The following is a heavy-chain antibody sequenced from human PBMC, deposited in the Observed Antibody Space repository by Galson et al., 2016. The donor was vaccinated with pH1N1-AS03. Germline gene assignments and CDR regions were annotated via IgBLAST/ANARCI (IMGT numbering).Heavy chain of an antibody. J-gene: IGHJ4*02. V-gene: IGHV4-34*12. CDR2: IIIGRGLPP. CDR3: ARRPTGIDY. Sequence: LSLTCTVSRGSFGGAYWTWIRQPPGKGLEWIGEIIIGRGLPPTYTPSLKRRVTISIDTSRGELSLKLRSATAADTGVYYCARRPTGIDYWGQGVQVTVSS. CDR1: RGSFGGAY. D-gene: IGHD3-10*01.